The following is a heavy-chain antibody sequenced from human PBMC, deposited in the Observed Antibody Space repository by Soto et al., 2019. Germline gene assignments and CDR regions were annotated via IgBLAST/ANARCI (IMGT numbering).Heavy chain of an antibody. J-gene: IGHJ6*02. CDR1: GFTFSTYG. V-gene: IGHV3-33*01. Sequence: QVQLVESGGGVVQPGRSLRLSCAASGFTFSTYGMHWVRQAPGKGLEWVALIWYDGSDKYYTDSVKGRFTISRDNSKNTLYLQMNSLRAEDTAVYFCARVIIGEFQALDVWGQGTTVIVSS. CDR2: IWYDGSDK. CDR3: ARVIIGEFQALDV.